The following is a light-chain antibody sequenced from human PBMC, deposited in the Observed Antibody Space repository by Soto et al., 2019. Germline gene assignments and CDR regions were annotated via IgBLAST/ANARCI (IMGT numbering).Light chain of an antibody. CDR3: MQGTYAPKT. CDR1: QSLVHSNGNTF. J-gene: IGKJ1*01. V-gene: IGKV2-30*02. Sequence: EVVMTQSPLSLPVTLGQPASISCRSSQSLVHSNGNTFLTWFQQRPGQSPRRLIYKVSIRDSGVSERFSGSGSGTDFTLKISRVEADDVGVYYCMQGTYAPKTFGQGTMVEI. CDR2: KVS.